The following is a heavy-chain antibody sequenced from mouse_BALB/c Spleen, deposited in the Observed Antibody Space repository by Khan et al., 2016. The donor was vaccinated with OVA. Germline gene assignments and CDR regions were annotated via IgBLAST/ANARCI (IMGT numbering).Heavy chain of an antibody. CDR2: IYPGSDNA. CDR3: ARGDGYYVYFDY. CDR1: GYTFTYYV. D-gene: IGHD2-3*01. J-gene: IGHJ2*01. V-gene: IGHV1-77*01. Sequence: QVQLKESGPELVKPGASVKMSCKASGYTFTYYVITWVKQRTGQGLEWIGEIYPGSDNAYYNERFKGMATLTADKSSNTTHMQLSSLTSEDSAVYFCARGDGYYVYFDYWGQGTTLTVSS.